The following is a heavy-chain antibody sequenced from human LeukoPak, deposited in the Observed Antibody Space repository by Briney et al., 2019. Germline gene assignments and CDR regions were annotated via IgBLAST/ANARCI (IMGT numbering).Heavy chain of an antibody. D-gene: IGHD1-26*01. Sequence: ASVTVSCTASGSTFTIYYMHWVRQAPGQGLEWMGIINPSGGSTSYAQKFQGRVTMTRDTSTSTVYMELSSLRFEDTAVYYCARGAYAKEELAPPGWDYWGQGTLVTVSS. CDR2: INPSGGST. V-gene: IGHV1-46*01. CDR1: GSTFTIYY. J-gene: IGHJ4*02. CDR3: ARGAYAKEELAPPGWDY.